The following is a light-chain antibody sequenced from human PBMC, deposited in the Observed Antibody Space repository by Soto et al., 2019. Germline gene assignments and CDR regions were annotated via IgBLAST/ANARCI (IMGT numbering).Light chain of an antibody. CDR2: GAS. Sequence: EIVVTQSPGTLSLSPGERATLSCRASQSVSSSYLAWYQQKPGQAPRLLIYGASIRATGIPERFSGSGSWTAFTLTIIRLEPEDFSVYYCQQYGSSPPWTFGQGTKVEIK. J-gene: IGKJ1*01. CDR1: QSVSSSY. V-gene: IGKV3-20*01. CDR3: QQYGSSPPWT.